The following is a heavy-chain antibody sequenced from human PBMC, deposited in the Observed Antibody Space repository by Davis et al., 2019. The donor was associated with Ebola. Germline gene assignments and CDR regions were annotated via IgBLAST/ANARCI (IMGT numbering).Heavy chain of an antibody. CDR2: INVGNGNT. J-gene: IGHJ3*02. Sequence: ASVKVSCKASGYTFTDYPVHWVRQAPGQGLEWMGWINVGNGNTKYSQKFQGRVTITRDTSASTAYMELSSLRSEDTAVYYCAREIGGDDAFDIWGQGTMVTVSS. D-gene: IGHD2-21*01. V-gene: IGHV1-3*01. CDR1: GYTFTDYP. CDR3: AREIGGDDAFDI.